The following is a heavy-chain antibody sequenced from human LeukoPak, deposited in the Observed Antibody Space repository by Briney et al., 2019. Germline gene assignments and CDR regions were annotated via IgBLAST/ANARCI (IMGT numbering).Heavy chain of an antibody. Sequence: GGSLRLSCAASGFTFSSSSMNWVRQAPEKGLEWVSYISTSGGTIYYADSVKGRFTISRDNAKNSLYLQMNSLRAEDTAVYYCARAGYCSGGSCFEDYWGQGTLVTVSS. V-gene: IGHV3-48*04. CDR1: GFTFSSSS. CDR2: ISTSGGTI. J-gene: IGHJ4*02. CDR3: ARAGYCSGGSCFEDY. D-gene: IGHD2-15*01.